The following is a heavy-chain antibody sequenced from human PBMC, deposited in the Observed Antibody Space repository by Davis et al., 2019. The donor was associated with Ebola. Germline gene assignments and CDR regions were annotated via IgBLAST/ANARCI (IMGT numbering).Heavy chain of an antibody. J-gene: IGHJ3*01. CDR3: TRDRYNWNYY. Sequence: GESLKISCAASGFTFGAYWMTWMRQTPGKGLEWVAQISPDGSAQYYVHSVAGRFTISRDNAKNSLYLQMNSLRAEDTAVYYCTRDRYNWNYYWGQGTMVTVSS. CDR2: ISPDGSAQ. V-gene: IGHV3-7*01. CDR1: GFTFGAYW. D-gene: IGHD1-7*01.